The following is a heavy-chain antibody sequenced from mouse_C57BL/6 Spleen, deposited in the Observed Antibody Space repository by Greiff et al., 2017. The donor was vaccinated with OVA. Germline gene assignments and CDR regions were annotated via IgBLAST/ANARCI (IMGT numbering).Heavy chain of an antibody. CDR1: GYTFTGYS. J-gene: IGHJ2*01. D-gene: IGHD1-1*01. CDR3: ARGCTCVDATDCGY. V-gene: IGHV1-64*01. Sequence: QVQLQQPGAELVKPGASVKLSCKASGYTFTGYSMHWVKQRPGQGLEWIGMIHPNSGGTNYNQKFKGKATLTVDKSSSTAYSQLSSLTSEDSAVYYCARGCTCVDATDCGYWGKGTTLTVSS. CDR2: IHPNSGGT.